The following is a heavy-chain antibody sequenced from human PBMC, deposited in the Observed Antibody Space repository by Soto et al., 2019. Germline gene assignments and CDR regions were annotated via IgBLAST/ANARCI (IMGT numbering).Heavy chain of an antibody. J-gene: IGHJ4*02. V-gene: IGHV4-4*07. Sequence: SETLSLTCTVSGDSMTKYYWSWIRQSAGKGLEWIGRIDTSGSTNYNPSLKSRVTMSIDTSNKHFSLSLKSVTAADTAVYYCARTVGAAYYFDFWGQGALVTVSS. CDR1: GDSMTKYY. CDR3: ARTVGAAYYFDF. D-gene: IGHD1-26*01. CDR2: IDTSGST.